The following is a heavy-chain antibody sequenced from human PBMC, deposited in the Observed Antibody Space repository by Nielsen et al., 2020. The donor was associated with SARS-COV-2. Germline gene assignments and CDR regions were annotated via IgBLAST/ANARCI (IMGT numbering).Heavy chain of an antibody. Sequence: ASVKVSCKASGYIFTSYWIHWVQQAPGQGLEWMGIMDPSGGSTRSAQKLQGRVTVTSDTSTSTVYIEVSSLRSEDTAVYYCARAPSDYYGMDVWGQGTTVTVSS. CDR2: MDPSGGST. CDR3: ARAPSDYYGMDV. D-gene: IGHD3-3*01. J-gene: IGHJ6*02. CDR1: GYIFTSYW. V-gene: IGHV1-46*04.